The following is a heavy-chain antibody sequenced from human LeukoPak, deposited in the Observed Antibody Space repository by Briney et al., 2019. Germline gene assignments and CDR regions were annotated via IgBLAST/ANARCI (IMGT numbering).Heavy chain of an antibody. V-gene: IGHV3-30*18. CDR1: GFTFTNFA. CDR2: ISDGGNNK. CDR3: AKGGPHYGSGSYYAFDY. J-gene: IGHJ4*02. D-gene: IGHD3-10*01. Sequence: GGSLRLSCAASGFTFTNFAMHWVRQAPGKGLEWVTVISDGGNNKYFADSVKGRFTISRDNSKNTLYLQMNSLRAEDTAVYYCAKGGPHYGSGSYYAFDYWGQGTLVTVSS.